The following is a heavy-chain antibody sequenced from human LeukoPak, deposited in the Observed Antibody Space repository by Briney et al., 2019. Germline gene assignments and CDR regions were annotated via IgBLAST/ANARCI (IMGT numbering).Heavy chain of an antibody. CDR3: APLMHEHQLHHNWFDP. Sequence: SETLSLTCTVSGGSISSSSYYWGWIRQPPGKGLEWIGSIYYSGSTYYNPSLKSRVTISVDTSKNQFSLKLSSVTAADTAVYYCAPLMHEHQLHHNWFDPWGQGTLVTVSS. CDR1: GGSISSSSYY. V-gene: IGHV4-39*01. CDR2: IYYSGST. D-gene: IGHD2-2*01. J-gene: IGHJ5*02.